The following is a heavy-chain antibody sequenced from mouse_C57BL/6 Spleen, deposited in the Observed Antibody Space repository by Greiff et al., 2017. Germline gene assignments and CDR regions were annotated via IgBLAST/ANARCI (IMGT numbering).Heavy chain of an antibody. CDR3: ARGRDYFDD. Sequence: QVQLQQPGAELVKPGASVKLSCKASGYTFTSYWMQWVKQRPGQGLEWIGEIDPSDSYTNYTQKFKGKATLTVDTSSSTAYMQHSSLTSEDSAVDYCARGRDYFDDWGQGTTLTVSS. CDR1: GYTFTSYW. V-gene: IGHV1-50*01. CDR2: IDPSDSYT. J-gene: IGHJ2*01.